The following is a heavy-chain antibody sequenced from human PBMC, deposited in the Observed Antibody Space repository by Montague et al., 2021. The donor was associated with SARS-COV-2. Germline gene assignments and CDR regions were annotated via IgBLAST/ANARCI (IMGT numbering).Heavy chain of an antibody. V-gene: IGHV4-34*01. CDR3: ARGVFNSGSFVVSRGYYCDY. J-gene: IGHJ4*02. D-gene: IGHD6-25*01. Sequence: SETLSLTCAVYTESFNGYYWTWIRQPPGKGLEWIGEISHPGSTTYNPSLKSRVTISVDTYRKQDSLSLNSVTATDAATYYCARGVFNSGSFVVSRGYYCDYWGQGYMVAVSA. CDR1: TESFNGYY. CDR2: ISHPGST.